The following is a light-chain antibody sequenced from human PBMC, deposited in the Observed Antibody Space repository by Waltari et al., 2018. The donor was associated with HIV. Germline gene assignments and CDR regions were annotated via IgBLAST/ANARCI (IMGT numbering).Light chain of an antibody. CDR3: QQYGSSPIT. CDR2: GAS. CDR1: QSVSNSY. V-gene: IGKV3-20*01. J-gene: IGKJ5*01. Sequence: EIVLTQSPATLSLSPGEGAVLSCRASQSVSNSYVAWYQQKVGQAPSLLIYGASRRAIGIPDMFSGSGSGTDFTLTISGLEPEDFAVYYCQQYGSSPITFGQGTRLEIK.